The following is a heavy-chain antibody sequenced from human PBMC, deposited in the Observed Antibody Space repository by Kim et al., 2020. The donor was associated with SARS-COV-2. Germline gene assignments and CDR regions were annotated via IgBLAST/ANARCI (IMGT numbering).Heavy chain of an antibody. Sequence: ASVKVSCKASGYTFTSNYMHWVRQAPGQGLEWMGIINPSGGSTSYAQKFQGSVAMTSDTSTSTVYMELSSLRSEDTAVYYCARDRAGSAGGIVGATGCDYWGQGTLVTVSS. D-gene: IGHD1-26*01. CDR1: GYTFTSNY. CDR2: INPSGGST. CDR3: ARDRAGSAGGIVGATGCDY. V-gene: IGHV1-46*01. J-gene: IGHJ4*02.